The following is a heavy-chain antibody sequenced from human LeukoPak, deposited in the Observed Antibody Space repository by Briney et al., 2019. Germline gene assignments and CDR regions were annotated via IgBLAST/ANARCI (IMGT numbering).Heavy chain of an antibody. CDR2: INPNSGGT. CDR1: GYTFTGYY. CDR3: ARAGSSGWYWGRAFDI. D-gene: IGHD6-19*01. V-gene: IGHV1-2*06. J-gene: IGHJ3*02. Sequence: GASVKVSCKASGYTFTGYYMHWVRQAPGQGLVWMGRINPNSGGTNYAQKFQGRVTMTRDTSISTAYMELSRLRSDDTAVYYCARAGSSGWYWGRAFDIWGQGTMVTVSS.